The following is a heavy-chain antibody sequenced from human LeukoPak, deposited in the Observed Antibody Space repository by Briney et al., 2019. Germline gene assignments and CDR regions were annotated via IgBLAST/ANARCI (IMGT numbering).Heavy chain of an antibody. V-gene: IGHV4-34*01. CDR2: INHSGST. J-gene: IGHJ6*02. D-gene: IGHD3-16*01. CDR3: ARDPGESMDV. Sequence: PSETLSLTCAVYGGSFSGYYWSWIRQPPGKGLEWIGEINHSGSTNYNPSLKSRVTISVDTSKNQFSLKLSSVTAADTAVYYCARDPGESMDVWGQGTTVTVSS. CDR1: GGSFSGYY.